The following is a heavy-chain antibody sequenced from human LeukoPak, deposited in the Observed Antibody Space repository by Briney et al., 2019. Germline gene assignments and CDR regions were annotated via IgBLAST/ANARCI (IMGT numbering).Heavy chain of an antibody. Sequence: PGGSLRLSCAASGFTFSNNAMSWVRQAPGKGLEWVSAISGSGGNTYYADSVKGRFTISRDNSKNTLFLQMNSLRAEDTAVYYCAKDGSRLPVGMDVWGQGTTVTVSS. CDR2: ISGSGGNT. V-gene: IGHV3-23*01. CDR1: GFTFSNNA. D-gene: IGHD1-26*01. J-gene: IGHJ6*02. CDR3: AKDGSRLPVGMDV.